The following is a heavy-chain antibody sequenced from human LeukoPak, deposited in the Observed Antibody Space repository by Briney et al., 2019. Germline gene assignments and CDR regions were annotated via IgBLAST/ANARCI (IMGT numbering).Heavy chain of an antibody. D-gene: IGHD6-13*01. CDR2: IYYSGST. Sequence: SETLSLTCTVSGGSISSYYWSWIRQPPGKGLEWIGYIYYSGSTNYNPSLKSRVTISVDTSKNQFSLKLSSVTAADTAVYYCARDLSGYSSSWYAFDIWGQGTMVTVSS. CDR1: GGSISSYY. CDR3: ARDLSGYSSSWYAFDI. V-gene: IGHV4-59*01. J-gene: IGHJ3*02.